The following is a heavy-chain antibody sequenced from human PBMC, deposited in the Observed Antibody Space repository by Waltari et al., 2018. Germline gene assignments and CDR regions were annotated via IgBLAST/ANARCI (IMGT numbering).Heavy chain of an antibody. V-gene: IGHV4-34*01. D-gene: IGHD3-10*01. CDR3: ARARPYYYGSGSLCDY. CDR2: INHSGST. J-gene: IGHJ4*02. Sequence: QVQLQQWGAGLLKPSETLSLTCAVYGGSFSGYYWSWIRQPPGKGLEWIGEINHSGSTNYNPALKSRVTISVDTAKNQFSLKLSSVTAADTAVYYCARARPYYYGSGSLCDYWGQGTLVTVSS. CDR1: GGSFSGYY.